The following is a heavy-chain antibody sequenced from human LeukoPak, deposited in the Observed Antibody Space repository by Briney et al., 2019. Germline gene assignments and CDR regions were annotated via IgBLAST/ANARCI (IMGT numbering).Heavy chain of an antibody. CDR3: ARDGLTMIVVPFDY. Sequence: ASVKVSCKASGYTFTSYDINWVRQATGQGLEWMGWMNPNSGNTGYAQKFQGRVTMTRDTSTSTVYMELSSLRSEDTAVYYCARDGLTMIVVPFDYWGQGTLVTVSS. D-gene: IGHD3-22*01. V-gene: IGHV1-8*01. J-gene: IGHJ4*02. CDR1: GYTFTSYD. CDR2: MNPNSGNT.